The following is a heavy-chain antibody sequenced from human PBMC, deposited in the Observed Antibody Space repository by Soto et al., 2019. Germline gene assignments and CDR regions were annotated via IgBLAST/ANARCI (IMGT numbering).Heavy chain of an antibody. J-gene: IGHJ6*02. CDR1: GGTFSSYA. CDR2: IIPIFGTA. V-gene: IGHV1-69*13. Sequence: VASVKVSCKASGGTFSSYAISWVRQAPGQGLEWMGGIIPIFGTANYAQKFQGRVTITADESTSTAYMELSSLRSEDTAVYYCAIGPRGTIPTYYYYYGMDVWGQGTTVTVSS. D-gene: IGHD3-16*01. CDR3: AIGPRGTIPTYYYYYGMDV.